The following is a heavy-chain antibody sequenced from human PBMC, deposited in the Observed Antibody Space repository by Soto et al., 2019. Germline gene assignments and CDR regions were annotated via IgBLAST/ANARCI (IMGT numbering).Heavy chain of an antibody. CDR1: GFSLSTSGVG. CDR3: AHLTIVGATPDY. CDR2: IYWNDDK. D-gene: IGHD1-26*01. V-gene: IGHV2-5*01. J-gene: IGHJ4*02. Sequence: QITLKESGPTLVKPTQPLTLTCTFSGFSLSTSGVGVGWIRQPPGKALEWLALIYWNDDKRYSPSLKSRLTITKDTSKNQVVLTMTNMDPVDTATYYCAHLTIVGATPDYWGLGTLVTVSS.